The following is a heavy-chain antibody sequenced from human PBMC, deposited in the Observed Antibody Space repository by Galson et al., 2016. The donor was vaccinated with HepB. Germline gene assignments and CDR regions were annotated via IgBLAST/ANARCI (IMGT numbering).Heavy chain of an antibody. V-gene: IGHV3-23*01. CDR1: GFTFSTYP. CDR3: VKYVGLDGFDY. CDR2: INAGGNTR. D-gene: IGHD3/OR15-3a*01. J-gene: IGHJ4*01. Sequence: SLRLSCAASGFTFSTYPMGWVRQAPGKGPEWVSAINAGGNTRYYSDSVKGRFAISRDNSKNTFYLQLDNLRGEATAVYYCVKYVGLDGFDYWCHGTLVIVSS.